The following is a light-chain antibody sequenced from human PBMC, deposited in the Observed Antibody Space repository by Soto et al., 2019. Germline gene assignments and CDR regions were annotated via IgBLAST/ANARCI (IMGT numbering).Light chain of an antibody. Sequence: QSALTQPASVSGSPGRSIAISCTGVRTDVDGYDYVSWYQQHPGQAPKLMIFDVSYRPSGISDRFSGSKSGNTASLAISGLQPEDEADYYCSSYGGSSTLFGGGTKVTVL. J-gene: IGLJ3*02. CDR2: DVS. CDR3: SSYGGSSTL. V-gene: IGLV2-14*03. CDR1: RTDVDGYDY.